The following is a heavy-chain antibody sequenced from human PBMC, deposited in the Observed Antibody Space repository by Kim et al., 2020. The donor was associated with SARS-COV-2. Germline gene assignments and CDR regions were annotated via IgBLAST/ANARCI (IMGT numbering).Heavy chain of an antibody. CDR1: GFTFSSYG. CDR3: ARDGGTAMERAFLDY. V-gene: IGHV3-33*01. Sequence: GGSLRLSCAASGFTFSSYGMHWVRQAPGKGLEWVAVIWYDGSNKYYADSVKGRFTISRDNSKNTLYLQMNSLRAEDTAVYYCARDGGTAMERAFLDYWGQGTLVTVSS. J-gene: IGHJ4*02. D-gene: IGHD5-18*01. CDR2: IWYDGSNK.